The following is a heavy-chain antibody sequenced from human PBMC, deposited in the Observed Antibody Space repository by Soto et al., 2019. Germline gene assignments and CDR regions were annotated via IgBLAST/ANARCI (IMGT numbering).Heavy chain of an antibody. V-gene: IGHV4-30-4*01. Sequence: SETLSLTCTVSGGSISSGDYYWSWIRQPPGKGLEWIGYIYYSGSTYYNPSLKSRVTISVDTSKNQFSLKLSSVTAADTAVYYCARRPSGYDSNWFDPWGQGTLVTVSS. CDR3: ARRPSGYDSNWFDP. J-gene: IGHJ5*02. CDR1: GGSISSGDYY. CDR2: IYYSGST. D-gene: IGHD5-12*01.